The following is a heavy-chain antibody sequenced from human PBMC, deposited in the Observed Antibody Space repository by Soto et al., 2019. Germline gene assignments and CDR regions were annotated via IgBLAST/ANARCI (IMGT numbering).Heavy chain of an antibody. CDR2: IYSGGST. Sequence: GGSLRLSCAASGFTVISNYMSWVRQAPGKGLEWVSVIYSGGSTYYADSVKGRFTISRDNSKNTLYLQMNSLRAEDTAVYYCASRAVSAAYHHYGIDVWGQGTTVTVSS. V-gene: IGHV3-53*01. J-gene: IGHJ6*02. D-gene: IGHD6-19*01. CDR1: GFTVISNY. CDR3: ASRAVSAAYHHYGIDV.